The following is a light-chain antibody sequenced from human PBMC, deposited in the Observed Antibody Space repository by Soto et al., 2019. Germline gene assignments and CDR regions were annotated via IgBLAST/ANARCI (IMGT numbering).Light chain of an antibody. CDR3: QQYGSSPPIT. Sequence: EIVLTQSPGTLSLSPGERATLSCRASQNVSSNYLAWYQQRPGQAPRLLMYGAFIRATGIPDRISGSGSGTDFTLTISRLEPEDFAVYYCQQYGSSPPITFGQGTKVDIK. CDR2: GAF. J-gene: IGKJ1*01. CDR1: QNVSSNY. V-gene: IGKV3-20*01.